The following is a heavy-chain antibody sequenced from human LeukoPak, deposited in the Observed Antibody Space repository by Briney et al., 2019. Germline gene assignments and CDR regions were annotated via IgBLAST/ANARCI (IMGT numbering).Heavy chain of an antibody. CDR1: GVPFSSYG. V-gene: IGHV3-30*02. CDR3: ARGSEWELLLGYFDY. J-gene: IGHJ4*02. Sequence: GGSLRLSCAASGVPFSSYGMHWVRQAPGKGLEWVAFIRYDGSNKYYADSVKGRFTISRDNSKNTLYLQMNSLRAEDTAVYYCARGSEWELLLGYFDYWGQGTLVTVSS. CDR2: IRYDGSNK. D-gene: IGHD1-26*01.